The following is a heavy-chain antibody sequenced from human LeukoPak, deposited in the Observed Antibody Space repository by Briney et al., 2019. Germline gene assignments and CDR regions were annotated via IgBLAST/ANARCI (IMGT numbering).Heavy chain of an antibody. D-gene: IGHD4-17*01. CDR3: AKDPGDGDYFFFYYMDF. Sequence: GGSLRLSCAASGFTFSAYAMNWVRQAPGEGLEWLSAMTGISGSTYYADSVKGRFTISRDTSKNTLYLEMNSLRVEDTAIYSCAKDPGDGDYFFFYYMDFWGKGTTVTVSS. CDR1: GFTFSAYA. CDR2: MTGISGST. J-gene: IGHJ6*03. V-gene: IGHV3-23*01.